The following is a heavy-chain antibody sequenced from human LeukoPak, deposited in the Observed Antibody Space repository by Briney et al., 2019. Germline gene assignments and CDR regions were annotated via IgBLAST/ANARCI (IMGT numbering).Heavy chain of an antibody. J-gene: IGHJ4*02. CDR1: GFTFSNAW. Sequence: PGRSLRLSCAASGFTFSNAWMSWVRQAPGKGLEWVGRIKSKTDGGTTDYAAPVKGRFTISRDDSKNTLYMQMNSLKNEDTAVYYCTTRWASGPIVVVTANHYFDYWGQGTLVTVSS. D-gene: IGHD2-21*02. V-gene: IGHV3-15*01. CDR2: IKSKTDGGTT. CDR3: TTRWASGPIVVVTANHYFDY.